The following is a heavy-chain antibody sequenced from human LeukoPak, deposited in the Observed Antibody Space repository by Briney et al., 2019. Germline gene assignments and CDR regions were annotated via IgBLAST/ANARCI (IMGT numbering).Heavy chain of an antibody. D-gene: IGHD5-18*01. CDR3: AKDYTAMARGMEY. J-gene: IGHJ4*02. Sequence: PGRSLRLSCAASGFTFDDYGMHWVRHAPGQGLEWGSGISWNSGSIGYAASVKGRFTISRDNAKNSLYLQMNSLRAEDTALYYCAKDYTAMARGMEYWGQGTLVTVSS. CDR1: GFTFDDYG. CDR2: ISWNSGSI. V-gene: IGHV3-9*01.